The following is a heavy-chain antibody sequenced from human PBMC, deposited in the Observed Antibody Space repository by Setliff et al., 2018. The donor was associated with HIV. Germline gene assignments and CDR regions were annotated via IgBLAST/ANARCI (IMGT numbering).Heavy chain of an antibody. Sequence: SETLRLSCAASGFTFSDYYMSWIRQPPGKGLEWIGYVYTSGSTNYNPSLKSRVTISLDTSKNQFSLKLSSVTAADTAVYYCARGFDYAQRPPLYYFDYWGQGTLVTVSS. V-gene: IGHV4-4*09. CDR2: VYTSGST. CDR1: GFTFSDYY. CDR3: ARGFDYAQRPPLYYFDY. J-gene: IGHJ4*02. D-gene: IGHD2-2*01.